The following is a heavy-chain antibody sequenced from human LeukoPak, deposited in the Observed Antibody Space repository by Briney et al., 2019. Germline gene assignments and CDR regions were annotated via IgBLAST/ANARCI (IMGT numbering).Heavy chain of an antibody. Sequence: EASVKVSCKASGYSFSAYSVSWVRQAPGQGLEWMAMITVYNNKTDFSQKVEDRLTMTTDTSTSTAYMELRSLRSDDTAVYYCARGLEWLTRRHTWFDPWGQGTLVTVSS. CDR2: ITVYNNKT. J-gene: IGHJ5*02. CDR1: GYSFSAYS. CDR3: ARGLEWLTRRHTWFDP. V-gene: IGHV1-18*01. D-gene: IGHD3-3*01.